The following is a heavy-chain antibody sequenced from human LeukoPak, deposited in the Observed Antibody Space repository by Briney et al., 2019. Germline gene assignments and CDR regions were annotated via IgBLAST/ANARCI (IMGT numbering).Heavy chain of an antibody. CDR1: GFTSSSYA. J-gene: IGHJ4*02. CDR3: VKDIYISSSYYFDY. D-gene: IGHD6-6*01. Sequence: GGSLRLSCAASGFTSSSYAMNWVRQAPGKGLEWVSDISGSGGSTDYADSVRGRFTISRDNSKNTLYLQMNSLRAEDTAVYYCVKDIYISSSYYFDYWGQGTLVTVSS. V-gene: IGHV3-23*01. CDR2: ISGSGGST.